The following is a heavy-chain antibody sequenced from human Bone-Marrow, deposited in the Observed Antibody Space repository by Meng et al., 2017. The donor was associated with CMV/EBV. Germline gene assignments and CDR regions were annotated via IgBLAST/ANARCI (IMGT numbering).Heavy chain of an antibody. CDR2: IYSGGSI. D-gene: IGHD2-21*01. CDR3: ARDLEGPDCGGDCHAFDI. V-gene: IGHV3-66*02. CDR1: GYNINNNY. J-gene: IGHJ3*02. Sequence: GESLKIPCAASGYNINNNYMNWVRQAPGKGLEWVSIIYSGGSIYYADSVKGRFTISRDNSKNTLYLQMNSLRPEDTALYYCARDLEGPDCGGDCHAFDIWGQGTLVTVSS.